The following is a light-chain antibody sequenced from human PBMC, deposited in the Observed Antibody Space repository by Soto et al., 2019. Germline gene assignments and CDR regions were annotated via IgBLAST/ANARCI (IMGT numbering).Light chain of an antibody. CDR3: QQYSSWPFT. CDR2: GAS. CDR1: QSVSNN. J-gene: IGKJ3*01. V-gene: IGKV3-15*01. Sequence: EIVLTQSPATLSVFPGEKATLSCGASQSVSNNLAGYHQKPGQAPRPLIYGASTRATGDPARFSGSGSGTAFTLTISCLQTEGSAIDYCQQYSSWPFTFGPGTKVAIE.